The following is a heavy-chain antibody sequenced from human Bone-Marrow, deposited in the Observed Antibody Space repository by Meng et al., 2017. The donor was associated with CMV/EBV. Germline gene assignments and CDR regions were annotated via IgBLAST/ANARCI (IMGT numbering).Heavy chain of an antibody. V-gene: IGHV5-51*01. D-gene: IGHD6-6*01. Sequence: GESLKISWKGSGYSFTSYCIGWVRQMPGKGLEWMGIIYPGDSDTRYSPSFQGQVTISAHKSISTAYLQWSSLKASDTAMYYCARHEPLKYSSSSPADAFDIWGQGTMVTVSS. CDR1: GYSFTSYC. CDR3: ARHEPLKYSSSSPADAFDI. J-gene: IGHJ3*02. CDR2: IYPGDSDT.